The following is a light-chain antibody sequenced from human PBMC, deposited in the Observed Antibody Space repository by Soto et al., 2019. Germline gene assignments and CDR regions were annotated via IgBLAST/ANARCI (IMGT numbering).Light chain of an antibody. CDR3: QQYYSTPWT. CDR1: QSVLYSSNNKNY. CDR2: WAS. J-gene: IGKJ1*01. V-gene: IGKV4-1*01. Sequence: DIVMTQSPDSLAVSLGERATINCKSSQSVLYSSNNKNYLAWYQQKPGQPPPLLIYWASTRESGVPDRFSGSGCGTDFTRTISSLQAEDVAVYYCQQYYSTPWTFGQGTKVEIK.